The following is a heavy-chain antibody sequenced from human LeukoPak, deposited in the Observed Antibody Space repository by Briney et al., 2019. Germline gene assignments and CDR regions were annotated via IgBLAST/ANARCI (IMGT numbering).Heavy chain of an antibody. J-gene: IGHJ4*02. D-gene: IGHD6-19*01. CDR1: GYTFTGYY. Sequence: GASVKASCKASGYTFTGYYMHWVRQAPGQGLEWMGRINPNSGGTNYAQKFQGRVTMTRDTSISTAYMELSRLRSDDTAVYYCATPIAVAPFDYWGQGTLVTVSS. CDR3: ATPIAVAPFDY. V-gene: IGHV1-2*06. CDR2: INPNSGGT.